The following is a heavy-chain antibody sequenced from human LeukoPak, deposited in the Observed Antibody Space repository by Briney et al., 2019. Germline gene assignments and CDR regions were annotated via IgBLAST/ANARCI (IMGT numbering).Heavy chain of an antibody. D-gene: IGHD1-26*01. CDR3: ARHHWEDLHPYYYYMDV. J-gene: IGHJ6*03. CDR1: GYSFTSYW. Sequence: GESLKISCKGSGYSFTSYWIGWVRQMPGKGLEWMGIIYPGDSDTRYSPSFQGQVTISADKSISTAYLQWSSLKASDTAMYYCARHHWEDLHPYYYYMDVWGKGTTVTVSS. CDR2: IYPGDSDT. V-gene: IGHV5-51*01.